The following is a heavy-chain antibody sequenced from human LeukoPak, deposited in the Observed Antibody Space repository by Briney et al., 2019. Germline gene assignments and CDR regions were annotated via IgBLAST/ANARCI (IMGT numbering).Heavy chain of an antibody. J-gene: IGHJ6*03. Sequence: GASVKVSCKASGGTFSSYAISWVRQAPGQGLEWMGGIIPIFGTANYAQKFQGRVTITADESTSTAYMELSSLRSEDTAVYYCARATWYGDPGSYYYYMDVWGKGTTVTVSS. CDR2: IIPIFGTA. CDR1: GGTFSSYA. CDR3: ARATWYGDPGSYYYYMDV. V-gene: IGHV1-69*13. D-gene: IGHD4-17*01.